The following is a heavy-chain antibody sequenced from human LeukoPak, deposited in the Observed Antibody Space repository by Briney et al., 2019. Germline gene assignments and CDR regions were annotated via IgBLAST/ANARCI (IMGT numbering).Heavy chain of an antibody. CDR3: VKGRGATIGAFDI. J-gene: IGHJ3*02. CDR1: GFTFSSYG. D-gene: IGHD5-12*01. CDR2: ISYDGSNK. V-gene: IGHV3-30*18. Sequence: PGRSLRLSCAASGFTFSSYGMHWVRQAPGKGLEWVAVISYDGSNKYYADSVKGRFTISRDDSKNTLYLQMSSLRAEDTAVYYCVKGRGATIGAFDIWGQGTMVTVSS.